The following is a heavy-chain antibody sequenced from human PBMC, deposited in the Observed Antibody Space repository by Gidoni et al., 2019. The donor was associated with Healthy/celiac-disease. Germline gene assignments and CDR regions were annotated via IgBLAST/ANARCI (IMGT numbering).Heavy chain of an antibody. J-gene: IGHJ1*01. Sequence: QITLQESGHTLVKHTQTLTLTCTFSWFSLSTIAVGVVWIRHPQGKALEWLALIYWDDDKRYSPSLKSRLTITKETYKKQVVLTMTNMEPVETATYYCAHGGYYDFWSGYQYCQHWGQGTLVTVSS. CDR1: WFSLSTIAVG. CDR2: IYWDDDK. CDR3: AHGGYYDFWSGYQYCQH. V-gene: IGHV2-5*02. D-gene: IGHD3-3*01.